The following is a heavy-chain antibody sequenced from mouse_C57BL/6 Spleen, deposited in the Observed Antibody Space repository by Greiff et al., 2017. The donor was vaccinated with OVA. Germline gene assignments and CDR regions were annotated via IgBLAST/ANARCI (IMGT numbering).Heavy chain of an antibody. CDR3: ARRGDGNYGFDY. D-gene: IGHD2-1*01. Sequence: VQLQQSGPELVKPGASVKISCKASGYSFTDYNMNWVKQSNGKSLEWIGVINPNYGTTSYNQKFKGKATLTVDQSSSPAYMQRNSLPSEDSAVFYCARRGDGNYGFDYWGQGTTLTVSS. CDR2: INPNYGTT. J-gene: IGHJ2*01. CDR1: GYSFTDYN. V-gene: IGHV1-39*01.